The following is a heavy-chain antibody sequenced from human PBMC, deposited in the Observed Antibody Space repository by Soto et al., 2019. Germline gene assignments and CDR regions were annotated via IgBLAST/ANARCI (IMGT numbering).Heavy chain of an antibody. J-gene: IGHJ4*02. CDR3: AREREYYDSSGYHGSYFDY. Sequence: ASVKVSCKASGYTFTSYGISWVRQAPGQGLEWMGWISAYNGNTNYAQKLQGRVTMTTDTSTSTAYMELRSLRSGDTAVYYCAREREYYDSSGYHGSYFDYWGQGTLVTVSS. CDR2: ISAYNGNT. D-gene: IGHD3-22*01. CDR1: GYTFTSYG. V-gene: IGHV1-18*01.